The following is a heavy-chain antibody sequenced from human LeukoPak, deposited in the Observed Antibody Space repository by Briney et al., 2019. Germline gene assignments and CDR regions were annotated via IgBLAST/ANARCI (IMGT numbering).Heavy chain of an antibody. CDR1: GGSFSGYY. V-gene: IGHV4-34*01. Sequence: SETLSLTCAVYGGSFSGYYWSWIRQPPGKGLEWIGEINHSGSTNYNPSLKSRVTISVDTSKNQFSLTLSSVTAADTAVYYCARDRDGGGYAFDIWGKGQWSPSFQ. CDR3: ARDRDGGGYAFDI. CDR2: INHSGST. J-gene: IGHJ3*02. D-gene: IGHD2-15*01.